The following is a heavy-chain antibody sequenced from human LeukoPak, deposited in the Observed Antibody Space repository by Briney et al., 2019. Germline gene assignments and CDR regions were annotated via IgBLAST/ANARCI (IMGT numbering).Heavy chain of an antibody. V-gene: IGHV1-18*01. D-gene: IGHD3-9*01. J-gene: IGHJ5*02. CDR1: GYTFTSYG. Sequence: ASVKVSCKASGYTFTSYGISWVRQAPGQGLEWMGWISAYNGNTNYAQKLQGRVTMTTDTSTSTAYMELRSLRSDDTAVYYCAREDGYYDILTGYYNANSDQTKSPWFDPWGQGTLVTVSS. CDR2: ISAYNGNT. CDR3: AREDGYYDILTGYYNANSDQTKSPWFDP.